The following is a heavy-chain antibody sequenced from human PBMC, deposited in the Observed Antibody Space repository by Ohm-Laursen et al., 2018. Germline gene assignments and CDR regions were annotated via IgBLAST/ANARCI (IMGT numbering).Heavy chain of an antibody. J-gene: IGHJ4*02. CDR3: AKATGQRHFDY. Sequence: SLRLSCAASGFTFSSYGMSWVRQAPGKGLEWVSAISGSDGSTYYADSVKGRFSISRDKSKNTVYLQMNSLRAEDTAIYYCAKATGQRHFDYWGQGTLVTVSS. CDR1: GFTFSSYG. D-gene: IGHD5-18*01. V-gene: IGHV3-23*01. CDR2: ISGSDGST.